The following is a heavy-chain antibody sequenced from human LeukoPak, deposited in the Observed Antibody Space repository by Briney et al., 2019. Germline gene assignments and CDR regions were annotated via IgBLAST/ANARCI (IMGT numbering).Heavy chain of an antibody. CDR2: ISSSSSSI. J-gene: IGHJ4*02. CDR3: ARDLDSITIFGVVPRGAFDY. D-gene: IGHD3-3*01. Sequence: GGSLRLSCAASGFTFSTYSMTWVRQAPGKGLEWLSYISSSSSSIYYADSVRGRFTISRDNAKNSLYLQMNSLRAEDTAVYYCARDLDSITIFGVVPRGAFDYWGQGTLVTVSS. V-gene: IGHV3-48*01. CDR1: GFTFSTYS.